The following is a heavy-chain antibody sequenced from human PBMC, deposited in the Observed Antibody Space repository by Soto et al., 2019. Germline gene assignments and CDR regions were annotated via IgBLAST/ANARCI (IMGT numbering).Heavy chain of an antibody. J-gene: IGHJ4*02. V-gene: IGHV3-23*01. CDR2: ISGSGGTT. Sequence: EVQLLESGGGLVQPGGSLRISCIGSGFTFSSNAMSWVRQAPGKGLEWVSAISGSGGTTYYADSVKGRFAVSRDNSNTPLYRQMNSRRAEDTAVYYCAKLRAGFGSRSDTDYFDYWGQGRLVTVSS. D-gene: IGHD3-10*01. CDR1: GFTFSSNA. CDR3: AKLRAGFGSRSDTDYFDY.